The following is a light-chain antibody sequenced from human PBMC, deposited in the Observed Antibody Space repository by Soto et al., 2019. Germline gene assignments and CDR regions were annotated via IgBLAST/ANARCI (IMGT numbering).Light chain of an antibody. CDR2: SAS. J-gene: IGKJ4*01. Sequence: EIVLTQSPGTLSLSPGERGTLSCRASQNLGTLYLAWFQQKSGQAPRLLIYSASRRATGIPDRFTGSGSGTDFTLTINRVEPEDFATYYCQQFNSYPLTFGGGTKVDIK. CDR3: QQFNSYPLT. V-gene: IGKV3-20*01. CDR1: QNLGTLY.